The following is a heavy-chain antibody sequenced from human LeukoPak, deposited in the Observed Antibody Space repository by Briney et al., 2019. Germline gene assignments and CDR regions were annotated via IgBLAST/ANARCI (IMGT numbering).Heavy chain of an antibody. CDR3: ARAPPPRDGDKDY. V-gene: IGHV1-3*01. D-gene: IGHD5-24*01. CDR1: GYTFTSYA. J-gene: IGHJ4*02. Sequence: ASVKVSCKASGYTFTSYAMHWVRQAPGQRLEWMGWINAGNGNTKYSRKFQGRVTITRDTSASTAYMELSSLRSEDTAVYYCARAPPPRDGDKDYWGQGTLVTVSS. CDR2: INAGNGNT.